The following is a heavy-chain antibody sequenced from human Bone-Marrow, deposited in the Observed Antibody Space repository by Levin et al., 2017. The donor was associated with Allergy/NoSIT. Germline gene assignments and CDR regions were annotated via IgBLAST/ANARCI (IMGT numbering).Heavy chain of an antibody. CDR3: VKETQKWMATTPFDT. CDR1: NFSIDKGYF. CDR2: IYHSGTT. D-gene: IGHD5-24*01. V-gene: IGHV4-38-2*02. Sequence: PSETLSLTCTVSNFSIDKGYFWGWIRQPPGKELEWIASIYHSGTTHYNPSLKRRISMSVDTSKNQFSLRLTSVTAADTAVYYCVKETQKWMATTPFDTWGQGTLITVSS. J-gene: IGHJ4*02.